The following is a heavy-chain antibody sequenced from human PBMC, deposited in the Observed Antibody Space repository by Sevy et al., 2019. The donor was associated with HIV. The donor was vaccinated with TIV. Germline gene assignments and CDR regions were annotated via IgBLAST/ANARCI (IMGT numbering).Heavy chain of an antibody. D-gene: IGHD1-26*01. V-gene: IGHV3-48*02. CDR2: ISSSSSTI. Sequence: GGSLRLSCAASGFTFSSYSMNWVRQAPGKGLEWVSYISSSSSTIHYADSVKGRFTMSRDNAKNSLYLQMNSLRDEDTAVDYCARVLVGATLFAFDIWGQGTMVTVSS. CDR3: ARVLVGATLFAFDI. CDR1: GFTFSSYS. J-gene: IGHJ3*02.